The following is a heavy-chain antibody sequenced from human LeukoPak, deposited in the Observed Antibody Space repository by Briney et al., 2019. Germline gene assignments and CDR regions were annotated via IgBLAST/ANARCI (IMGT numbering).Heavy chain of an antibody. Sequence: GGSLRLSCAASGFTFSNYGMHWVRQAPGKGLEWVAVKWYDGSNKYYADSVKGRFTISRDNSKNTLYLQMNSLRFEDTAVYYCARDQPGTYTLSSTWGQGTLVTVSS. J-gene: IGHJ5*02. CDR2: KWYDGSNK. CDR1: GFTFSNYG. V-gene: IGHV3-33*01. D-gene: IGHD6-19*01. CDR3: ARDQPGTYTLSST.